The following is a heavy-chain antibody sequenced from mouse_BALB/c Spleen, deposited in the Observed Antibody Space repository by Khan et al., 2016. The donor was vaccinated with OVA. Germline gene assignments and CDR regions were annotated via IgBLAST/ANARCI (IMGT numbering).Heavy chain of an antibody. D-gene: IGHD1-1*01. CDR1: GYSITSDYA. V-gene: IGHV3-2*02. CDR3: ARIYGGDFDY. Sequence: EVQLVETGPGLVKPSQSLSLTCTVTGYSITSDYAWNWIRQFPGNKLEWMGYISYSGNTQYNPSLKSRISITRDPSKNQFFLQLNSVTIEDTATYYCARIYGGDFDYWGQGTTLTVSS. CDR2: ISYSGNT. J-gene: IGHJ2*01.